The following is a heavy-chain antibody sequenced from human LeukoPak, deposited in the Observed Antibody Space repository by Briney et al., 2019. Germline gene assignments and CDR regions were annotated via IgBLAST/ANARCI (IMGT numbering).Heavy chain of an antibody. Sequence: ASVKVSCKVSGYTLTELSVHWVRQAPGKGLEWMGNFDPKDGDTIYAQRFQGRVTMTEDTSTHTAYMELSRLRFDDTAVYYCARGNRGFDYWGQGTLVTVSS. CDR2: FDPKDGDT. V-gene: IGHV1-24*01. CDR3: ARGNRGFDY. CDR1: GYTLTELS. J-gene: IGHJ4*02.